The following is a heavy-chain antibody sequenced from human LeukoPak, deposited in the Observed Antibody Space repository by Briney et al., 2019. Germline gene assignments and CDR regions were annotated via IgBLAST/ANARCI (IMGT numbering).Heavy chain of an antibody. D-gene: IGHD2-15*01. CDR2: INHSGST. CDR1: GGSFSGYY. CDR3: ARGQDGY. V-gene: IGHV4-34*01. Sequence: SETLSLTCAVYGGSFSGYYWSWIRQPPGKGLEWIGEINHSGSTNYNPSLKSRVTISVDTSKNQFSLKLSSVTAADTAVYYCARGQDGYWGQGTLVTVSS. J-gene: IGHJ4*02.